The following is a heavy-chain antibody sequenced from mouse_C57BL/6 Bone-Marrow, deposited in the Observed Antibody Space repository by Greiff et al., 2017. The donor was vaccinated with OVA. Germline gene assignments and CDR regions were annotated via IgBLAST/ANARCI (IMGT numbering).Heavy chain of an antibody. CDR2: ISYDGSN. Sequence: ESGPGLVKPSQSLSLTCSVTGYSITSGYYWNWIRQFPGNKLEWMGYISYDGSNNYNPSLKNRISITRDTSKNQFFLKLNSVTTEDTATYYCARASIVTCNFDVWGTGTTVTVSS. CDR3: ARASIVTCNFDV. D-gene: IGHD2-5*01. V-gene: IGHV3-6*01. CDR1: GYSITSGYY. J-gene: IGHJ1*03.